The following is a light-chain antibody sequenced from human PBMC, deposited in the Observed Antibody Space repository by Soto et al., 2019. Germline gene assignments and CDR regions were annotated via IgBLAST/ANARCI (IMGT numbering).Light chain of an antibody. J-gene: IGKJ1*01. CDR1: QSVSSN. CDR2: GAS. Sequence: EIVMTQSPATLSVSPGERATLSCRASQSVSSNFAWYQQKPGQAPRLLIYGASTRATGIPARFSGSGSGTEFTLTISSLQSEDVAVYYCQQYNNWSPCTFGQGTKVDIK. V-gene: IGKV3-15*01. CDR3: QQYNNWSPCT.